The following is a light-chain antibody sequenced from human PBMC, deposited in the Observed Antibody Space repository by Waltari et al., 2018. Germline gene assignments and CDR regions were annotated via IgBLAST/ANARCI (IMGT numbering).Light chain of an antibody. CDR3: QQLDSFPIT. V-gene: IGKV1-9*01. J-gene: IGKJ5*01. CDR2: AAS. CDR1: QAISSY. Sequence: DIQLTQSPSFLSASVGDRLTITCRASQAISSYLAWYQQKPGRAPKLLIYAASTLQSGVPSGFSGSGSGTEFTLTISSLQPEDFATYYCQQLDSFPITFGQGTRLEIK.